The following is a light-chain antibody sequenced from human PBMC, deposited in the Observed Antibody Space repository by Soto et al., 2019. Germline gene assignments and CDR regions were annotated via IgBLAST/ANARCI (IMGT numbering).Light chain of an antibody. CDR3: QQYGGSPWT. CDR2: TTS. Sequence: EIVLRQSPGTLSLSPGERATLSCRASQHVTSNYLAWYQQKPGQAPRLLIYTTSSRATGVPERFSGSGSGTDFTLTTSRLEPEDFAVYYCQQYGGSPWTFGQGTKVEIK. V-gene: IGKV3-20*01. CDR1: QHVTSNY. J-gene: IGKJ1*01.